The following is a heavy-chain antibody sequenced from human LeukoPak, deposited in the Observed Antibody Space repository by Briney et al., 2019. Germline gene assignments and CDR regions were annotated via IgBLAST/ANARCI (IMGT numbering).Heavy chain of an antibody. CDR3: ARDLDSSSSPYYYYYMDV. D-gene: IGHD6-6*01. Sequence: PSETLSLTCTVSGGSISSGGYYWSWIRQPPGKGLEWIGYIYHSGSTYYNPSLKSRVTISVDKSKNQFSLKLSSVTAADTAVYYCARDLDSSSSPYYYYYMDVWGKGTTVTVSS. J-gene: IGHJ6*03. CDR1: GGSISSGGYY. V-gene: IGHV4-30-2*01. CDR2: IYHSGST.